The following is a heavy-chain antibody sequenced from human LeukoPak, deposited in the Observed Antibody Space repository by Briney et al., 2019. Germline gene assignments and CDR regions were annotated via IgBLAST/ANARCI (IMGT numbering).Heavy chain of an antibody. CDR2: IIPIFGTA. Sequence: ASVKVSCKASGGTFSSYAISWVRQAPGQGLEWMGGIIPIFGTANYAQKFQGRVTITADESTSTAYMELSSLRSEDTAVYYCARDAVNGYGDPNWFDPWGQGTLVTVSS. CDR1: GGTFSSYA. D-gene: IGHD4-17*01. V-gene: IGHV1-69*01. J-gene: IGHJ5*02. CDR3: ARDAVNGYGDPNWFDP.